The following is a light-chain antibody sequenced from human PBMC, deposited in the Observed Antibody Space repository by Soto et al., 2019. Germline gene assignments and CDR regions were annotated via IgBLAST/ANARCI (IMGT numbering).Light chain of an antibody. CDR3: CSYAGGYTYV. J-gene: IGLJ1*01. V-gene: IGLV2-11*01. CDR2: SVS. Sequence: QSVLTQPRSVSGSPGQSVTISCTGTSSNVGGHDYVSWYQQHPGKAPKLMISSVSRRPSGVPDRFSGSKSGNTASLTISGLQAEDEADYYCCSYAGGYTYVFGTGTQLTVL. CDR1: SSNVGGHDY.